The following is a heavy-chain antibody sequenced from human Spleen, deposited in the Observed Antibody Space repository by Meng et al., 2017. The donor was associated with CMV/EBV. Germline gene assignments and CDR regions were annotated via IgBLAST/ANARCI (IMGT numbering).Heavy chain of an antibody. CDR1: GYTFTSYG. CDR2: ISAYNGNT. Sequence: ASVKVSCKASGYTFTSYGISWVRQAPGQGLEWMGWISAYNGNTNYAQKLQGRVTMTTDTSTSTAYMELRSLRSDDTAVYYCARDEYCNSTSCRNWFDPWGQGTLVTVSS. J-gene: IGHJ5*02. D-gene: IGHD2-2*01. CDR3: ARDEYCNSTSCRNWFDP. V-gene: IGHV1-18*01.